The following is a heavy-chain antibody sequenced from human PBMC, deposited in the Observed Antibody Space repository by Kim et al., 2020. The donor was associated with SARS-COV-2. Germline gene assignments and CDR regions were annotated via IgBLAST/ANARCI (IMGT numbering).Heavy chain of an antibody. J-gene: IGHJ6*02. D-gene: IGHD4-17*01. V-gene: IGHV4-59*08. CDR3: ARRTVTSLGYYYGMDV. Sequence: SLKSRVTISVDTSKNQFSLKLSSVTAADTAVYYCARRTVTSLGYYYGMDVWGQGTTVTVSS.